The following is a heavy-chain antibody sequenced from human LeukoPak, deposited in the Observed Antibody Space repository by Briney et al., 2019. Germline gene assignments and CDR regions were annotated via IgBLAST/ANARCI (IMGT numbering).Heavy chain of an antibody. CDR1: GYTFTSYG. Sequence: ASVKVSCKASGYTFTSYGISWVRQAPGQGLEWVGWSSAYNGNTNYAQKLQGRVTMTTDTSTSTAYMELRSLRPDDTAVCYCARVTEVGCSSTSCYSIPPDYWGQGTLVTVSS. CDR3: ARVTEVGCSSTSCYSIPPDY. CDR2: SSAYNGNT. V-gene: IGHV1-18*01. J-gene: IGHJ4*02. D-gene: IGHD2-2*02.